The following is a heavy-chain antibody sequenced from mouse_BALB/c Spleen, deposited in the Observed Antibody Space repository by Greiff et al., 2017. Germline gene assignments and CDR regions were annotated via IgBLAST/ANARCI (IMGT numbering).Heavy chain of an antibody. CDR1: GFTFSSYA. CDR3: ARGDHYFAWFAY. J-gene: IGHJ3*01. V-gene: IGHV5-6-5*01. D-gene: IGHD1-2*01. CDR2: ISSGGST. Sequence: EVKVVESGGGLVKPGGSLKLSCAASGFTFSSYAMSWVRQTPEKRLEWVASISSGGSTYYPDSVKGRFTISRDNARNILYLQMSSLRSEDTAMYYCARGDHYFAWFAYWGQGTLVTVSA.